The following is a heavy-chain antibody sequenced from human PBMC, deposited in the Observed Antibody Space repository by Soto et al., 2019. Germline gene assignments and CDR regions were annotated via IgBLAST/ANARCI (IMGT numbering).Heavy chain of an antibody. CDR3: ACRRTAVVTEAAFDC. V-gene: IGHV4-39*01. Sequence: PSETLSLTCTVSGGSVTNSSYYWGWMRQSPGKGLEWIGSVYYRGRSYSKSSVKSRVTISVYTSKTQFSLNLHSVTASPTAVYFFACRRTAVVTEAAFDCWGRGALVTVSS. CDR2: VYYRGRS. J-gene: IGHJ4*02. D-gene: IGHD4-4*01. CDR1: GGSVTNSSYY.